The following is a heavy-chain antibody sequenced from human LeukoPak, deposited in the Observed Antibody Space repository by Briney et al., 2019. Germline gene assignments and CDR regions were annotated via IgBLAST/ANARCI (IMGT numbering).Heavy chain of an antibody. D-gene: IGHD1-26*01. CDR2: ISGSGGST. CDR3: AKSSGYSGSYSADY. J-gene: IGHJ4*02. V-gene: IGHV3-23*01. Sequence: PGGSLRLSCAASGFTFSSYAMSWVRQAPGKGLEWVSAISGSGGSTYYADSVKGRSTISRDNSKNTLYLQMNSLRAEDTAVYYCAKSSGYSGSYSADYWGQGTLVTVSS. CDR1: GFTFSSYA.